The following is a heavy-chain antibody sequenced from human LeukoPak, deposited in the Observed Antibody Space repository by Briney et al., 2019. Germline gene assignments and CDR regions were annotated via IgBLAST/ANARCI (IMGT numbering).Heavy chain of an antibody. CDR2: ISWNSGSI. Sequence: GGSLRLSCAASGFTFDDYAMHWVRQAPGKGLEWVSGISWNSGSIGYADSVKGRLTISRDNAKNSLYLQMNSLRAEDTALYYCAKGKTGIAVAGTVDYWGQGTLVSVSS. V-gene: IGHV3-9*01. CDR3: AKGKTGIAVAGTVDY. D-gene: IGHD6-19*01. CDR1: GFTFDDYA. J-gene: IGHJ4*02.